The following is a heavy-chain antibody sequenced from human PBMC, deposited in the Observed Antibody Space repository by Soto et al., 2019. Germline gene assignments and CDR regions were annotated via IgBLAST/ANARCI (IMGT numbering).Heavy chain of an antibody. J-gene: IGHJ4*02. Sequence: LSLTCTVSGGSISSGGYYWSWIRQHPGKGLEWIGYIYYSGSTNYNLSLKSRVTTSVDTSKNQFSLKLSSVTAADTAVYYCARLAPYSSSWCYFDYWGQGTLVTVSS. D-gene: IGHD6-13*01. CDR2: IYYSGST. CDR3: ARLAPYSSSWCYFDY. CDR1: GGSISSGGYY. V-gene: IGHV4-31*03.